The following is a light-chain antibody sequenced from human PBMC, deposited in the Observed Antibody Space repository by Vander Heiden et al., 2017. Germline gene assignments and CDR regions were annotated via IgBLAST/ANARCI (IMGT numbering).Light chain of an antibody. CDR3: QAWDSSTVV. Sequence: SYELTPPPSVSVSPGQTASITCSGDKLGDKYACWYQQKPGQSPVLVIYQDSKRPSRIPERFSGSNSGNTATLTISGTQAMDEADYYCQAWDSSTVVFGGGTKLTVL. CDR1: KLGDKY. V-gene: IGLV3-1*01. CDR2: QDS. J-gene: IGLJ2*01.